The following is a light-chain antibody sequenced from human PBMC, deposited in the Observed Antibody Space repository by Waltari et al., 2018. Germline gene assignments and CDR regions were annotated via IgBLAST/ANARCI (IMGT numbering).Light chain of an antibody. CDR3: DQYDVWPAQGA. J-gene: IGKJ2*01. V-gene: IGKV3-15*01. CDR2: GVS. CDR1: QRVSRH. Sequence: RDSQRVSRHCAWNQQEAGQAPRRVIYGVSTRATGVPARFSGSGSGTEYSLTISSLEYEDFAICYCDQYDVWPAQGAFGQGTRVDIK.